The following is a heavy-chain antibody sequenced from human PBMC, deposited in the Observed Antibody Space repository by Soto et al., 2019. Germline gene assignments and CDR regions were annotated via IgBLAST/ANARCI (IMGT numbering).Heavy chain of an antibody. CDR2: INHSGST. V-gene: IGHV4-34*01. CDR1: GGSFSGYY. Sequence: QVQLQQWGAGLLKPSETLSLTCAVYGGSFSGYYWTWIRQPPGTGLEWIGEINHSGSTNYNPSLMRRVTISVDTSKNHFSLKLTSVTAADTAVYYCARDKIPGLFDYWGQGTLVTVSS. J-gene: IGHJ4*02. CDR3: ARDKIPGLFDY. D-gene: IGHD2-21*01.